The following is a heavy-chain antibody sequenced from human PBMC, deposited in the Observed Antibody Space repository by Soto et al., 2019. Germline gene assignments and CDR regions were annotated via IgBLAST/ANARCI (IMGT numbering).Heavy chain of an antibody. CDR3: ARDEYLWFGELFSNWFDP. D-gene: IGHD3-10*01. V-gene: IGHV1-2*02. Sequence: GASVKVSCKASGYTFTGYYMHWVRQAPGQGLEWMGWINPNSGGTNYAQKFQGRVTMTRDTSISTAYMGLSRLRSDDTAVYYCARDEYLWFGELFSNWFDPWGQGTLVTVSS. CDR1: GYTFTGYY. J-gene: IGHJ5*02. CDR2: INPNSGGT.